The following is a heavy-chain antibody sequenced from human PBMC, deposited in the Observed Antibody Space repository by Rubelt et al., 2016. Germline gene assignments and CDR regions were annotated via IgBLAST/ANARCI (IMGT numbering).Heavy chain of an antibody. CDR2: INHSGST. D-gene: IGHD6-19*01. CDR1: GGSFSGYY. Sequence: VQLQQWGAGLLKPSETLSLTCAVYGGSFSGYYWSWIRQPPGKGLEWIGEINHSGSTNYNPSLKSRVIISVDTSKNQFSLKLSSVTAADTAVYYCASQSSSGWYAFDIWGQGTMVTVSS. J-gene: IGHJ3*02. V-gene: IGHV4-34*01. CDR3: ASQSSSGWYAFDI.